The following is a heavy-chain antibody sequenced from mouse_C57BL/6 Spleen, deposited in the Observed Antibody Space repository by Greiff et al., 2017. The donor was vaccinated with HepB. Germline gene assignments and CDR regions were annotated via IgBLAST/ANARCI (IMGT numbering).Heavy chain of an antibody. J-gene: IGHJ2*01. Sequence: DVKLVESGGGLVKPGGSLKLSCAASGFTFSSYTMSWVRQTPEKRLEWVATISGGGGNTYYPDSVKGRFTISRDNAKNTLYLQMSSLRSEDTALYYCARRVLGGTTAYYFDYWGQGTTLTVSS. D-gene: IGHD1-2*01. CDR1: GFTFSSYT. CDR2: ISGGGGNT. V-gene: IGHV5-9*01. CDR3: ARRVLGGTTAYYFDY.